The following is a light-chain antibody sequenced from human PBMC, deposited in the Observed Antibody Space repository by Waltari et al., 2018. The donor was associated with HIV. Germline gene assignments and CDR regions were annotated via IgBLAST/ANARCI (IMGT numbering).Light chain of an antibody. J-gene: IGLJ1*01. V-gene: IGLV4-69*02. Sequence: QVVLTQSPSASASLGASVKLTCTLSSGHSSYAIAWHQQQPGKGPRYLMKLKSDGSHTKGDGIPDRFSGSSSGAERYLTISSLQSEDEADYYCQTWDTGIRVFGFGTKVTVL. CDR2: LKSDGSH. CDR3: QTWDTGIRV. CDR1: SGHSSYA.